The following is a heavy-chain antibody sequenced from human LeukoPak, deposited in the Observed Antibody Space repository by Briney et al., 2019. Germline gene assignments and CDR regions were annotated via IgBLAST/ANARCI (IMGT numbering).Heavy chain of an antibody. D-gene: IGHD3-9*01. CDR2: ISGSGGST. CDR1: GFTFSSYA. V-gene: IGHV3-23*01. J-gene: IGHJ4*02. CDR3: ARDGGILTGFDY. Sequence: GGSLRLSCAASGFTFSSYAMSWVRQAPGKGLEWVSAISGSGGSTYYADSVKGRFTISRDNSKNTLYLQMNSLRAEDTAVYYCARDGGILTGFDYWGQGTLVTVSS.